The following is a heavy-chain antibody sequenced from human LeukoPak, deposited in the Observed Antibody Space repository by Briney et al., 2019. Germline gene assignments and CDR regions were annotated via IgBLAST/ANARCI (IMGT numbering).Heavy chain of an antibody. CDR3: ARRTYYDFWSGLPLDY. J-gene: IGHJ4*02. Sequence: SETLSLTCTVSGGSISSYYWSWIRQPAGKGLEWIGRIYTSGSTNYNPSLKSRVTMSVDTSKNQFSLKLSSVTAADTAVYYCARRTYYDFWSGLPLDYWGQGTLVTVSS. V-gene: IGHV4-4*07. D-gene: IGHD3-3*01. CDR2: IYTSGST. CDR1: GGSISSYY.